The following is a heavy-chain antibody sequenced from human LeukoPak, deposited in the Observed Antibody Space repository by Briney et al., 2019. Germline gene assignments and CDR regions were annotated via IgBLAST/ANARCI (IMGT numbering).Heavy chain of an antibody. Sequence: LPGGSLRLSCAASGFTFSSYAMSWVRQAPWKGLEWVSGISWNSGSIGYADSVKGRFTISRDNAKNSLYLRVNSLRAEDTALYYCAKDNSRNWNLVTYAFDIWGQGTMVTVSS. CDR2: ISWNSGSI. J-gene: IGHJ3*02. V-gene: IGHV3-9*01. CDR1: GFTFSSYA. CDR3: AKDNSRNWNLVTYAFDI. D-gene: IGHD1-1*01.